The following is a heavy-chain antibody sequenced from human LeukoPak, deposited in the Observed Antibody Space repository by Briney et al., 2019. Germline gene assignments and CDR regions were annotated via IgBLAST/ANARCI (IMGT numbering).Heavy chain of an antibody. J-gene: IGHJ3*02. V-gene: IGHV3-48*04. D-gene: IGHD1-26*01. Sequence: GGSLRLSCAASGFTFSSYSMNWVRQAPGKGLEWASYISSSSSTIYYADSVKGRFTISRDNAKNSLYLQMNSLRAEDTAVYYCAREPSGSYEIHDAFDIWGQGTMVTVSS. CDR3: AREPSGSYEIHDAFDI. CDR2: ISSSSSTI. CDR1: GFTFSSYS.